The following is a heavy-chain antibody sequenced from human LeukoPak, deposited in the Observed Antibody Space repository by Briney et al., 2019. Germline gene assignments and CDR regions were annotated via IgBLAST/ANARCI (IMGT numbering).Heavy chain of an antibody. CDR2: FDRKDGET. J-gene: IGHJ4*02. CDR1: GSALNELS. V-gene: IGHV1-24*01. CDR3: ACTTGSIYYYSDY. Sequence: ASVKVVNNDSGSALNELSTDCIPLAPGKGLEWMGGFDRKDGETIYAQKFQGRVTMTKYTATDTAYMELSMHRLEVTAVYFCACTTGSIYYYSDYSGQGTLVTVSS. D-gene: IGHD1-1*01.